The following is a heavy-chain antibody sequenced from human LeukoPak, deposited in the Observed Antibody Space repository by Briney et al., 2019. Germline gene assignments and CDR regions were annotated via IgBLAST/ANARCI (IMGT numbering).Heavy chain of an antibody. CDR1: GFSLSTSGVG. D-gene: IGHD1-26*01. Sequence: SGPTLVKPTQTLTLTCTFSGFSLSTSGVGVGWIRQPPGKALEWLALIYWDDDKRYSPFLKSRLTITKDTSKNQVVLTMTNMDPVDTATYYCAKNRWDYYFDYWGQGTLVTVSS. CDR3: AKNRWDYYFDY. J-gene: IGHJ4*02. V-gene: IGHV2-5*02. CDR2: IYWDDDK.